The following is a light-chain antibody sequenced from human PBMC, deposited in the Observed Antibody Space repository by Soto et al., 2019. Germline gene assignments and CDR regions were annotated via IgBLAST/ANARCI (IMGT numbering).Light chain of an antibody. J-gene: IGLJ3*02. Sequence: QSVMTQPPSVSGAPGQRVTISCTGSSSNIGAGYGVPWYQHLPGADPKLVMFQNNIRSTGVPDRFSGSQSDSSAYLAITGLQAEDEAYYYCQTADSSLSVVLGGGTKVTVL. CDR2: QNN. V-gene: IGLV1-40*01. CDR1: SSNIGAGYG. CDR3: QTADSSLSVV.